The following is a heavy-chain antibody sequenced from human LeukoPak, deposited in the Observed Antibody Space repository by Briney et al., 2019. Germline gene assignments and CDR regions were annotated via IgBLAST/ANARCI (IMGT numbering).Heavy chain of an antibody. D-gene: IGHD6-13*01. CDR2: ISGSGGST. V-gene: IGHV3-23*01. J-gene: IGHJ6*02. CDR1: GFSFSSYA. Sequence: GGSLILSCAASGFSFSSYAMSWVRQAPGKGLEWVSSISGSGGSTYYADSVKGRFTISRDKSKNTLYLQMNSLRAEDTAVYYCAKFWGAAGTLNYGMDVWGQGTMVTVSS. CDR3: AKFWGAAGTLNYGMDV.